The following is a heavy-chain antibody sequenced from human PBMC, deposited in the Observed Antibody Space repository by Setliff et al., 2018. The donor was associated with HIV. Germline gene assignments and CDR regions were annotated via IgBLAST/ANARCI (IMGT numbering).Heavy chain of an antibody. Sequence: SETLSLTCTVSGGSVSSSDYYWGWIRQPPGKGLEWSGSIYYSGSTYFTPSLKSRVTLSVDTSRNHFSLKLSSVTAADTAVYYCARHGLAGATVDYWGQGTLVTVSS. CDR3: ARHGLAGATVDY. CDR1: GGSVSSSDYY. V-gene: IGHV4-39*01. D-gene: IGHD1-26*01. CDR2: IYYSGST. J-gene: IGHJ4*02.